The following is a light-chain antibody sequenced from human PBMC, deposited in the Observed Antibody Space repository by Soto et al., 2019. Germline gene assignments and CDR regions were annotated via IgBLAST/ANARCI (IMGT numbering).Light chain of an antibody. V-gene: IGKV1-33*01. Sequence: DIQMTQSPSAVSASVGDRVNITCRASQGISNYLAWFQQKPGKVPKRLIYTSSNLETGVPSRFSGSGSGTDFTFTISSLQPEDIATYYCQQYDNLSLTFGQGTKVDIK. CDR1: QGISNY. J-gene: IGKJ1*01. CDR2: TSS. CDR3: QQYDNLSLT.